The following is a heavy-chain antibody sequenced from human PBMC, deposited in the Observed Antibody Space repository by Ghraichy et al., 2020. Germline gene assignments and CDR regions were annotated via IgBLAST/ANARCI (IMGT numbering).Heavy chain of an antibody. CDR3: AREDKSSSWYLAAVVDC. D-gene: IGHD6-13*01. V-gene: IGHV3-74*01. J-gene: IGHJ4*02. Sequence: GGSLRLSCAASGFTFSNYWMHWVRQAPGKGLEWVSSISTDGSGTNYADSVKGRFTISRDNAKNTLYLQMNSLTAEDTAVYYCAREDKSSSWYLAAVVDCGGQGTLVTVAS. CDR1: GFTFSNYW. CDR2: ISTDGSGT.